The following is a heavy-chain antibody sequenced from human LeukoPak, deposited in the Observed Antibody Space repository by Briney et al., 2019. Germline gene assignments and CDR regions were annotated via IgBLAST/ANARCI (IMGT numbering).Heavy chain of an antibody. Sequence: SETLSLTCTVSGDSISRSNYYWGWIRQPPGRGLEWIGSIYFSGSTYYNPSLNSLVTISVDTSKNQFSLKLTSVTATDTAVYYCTRHLVSSPSRPFHHWGQGTLVTVSS. V-gene: IGHV4-39*01. CDR2: IYFSGST. CDR3: TRHLVSSPSRPFHH. J-gene: IGHJ4*02. D-gene: IGHD6-6*01. CDR1: GDSISRSNYY.